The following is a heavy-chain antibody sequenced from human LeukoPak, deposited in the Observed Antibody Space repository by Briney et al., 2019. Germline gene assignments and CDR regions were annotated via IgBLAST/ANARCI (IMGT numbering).Heavy chain of an antibody. V-gene: IGHV4-59*12. D-gene: IGHD2-21*01. CDR3: ARRAAIENYFDF. J-gene: IGHJ4*02. Sequence: SETLSLTCTVSGGSISSYYWSWIRQPPGKGLEWIGYIYYSGSTNYNPSLKSRITMSVDTSRNQFSLKLSSVTAVDTAVYYCARRAAIENYFDFWGQGTLVTVSS. CDR2: IYYSGST. CDR1: GGSISSYY.